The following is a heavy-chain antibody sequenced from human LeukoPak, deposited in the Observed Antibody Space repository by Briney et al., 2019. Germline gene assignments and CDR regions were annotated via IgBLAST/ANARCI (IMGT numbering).Heavy chain of an antibody. J-gene: IGHJ4*02. CDR1: GFTFSNYG. Sequence: PGGSLRLSCAASGFTFSNYGMHWVRQAPGKGLEWVAFIRYDGSNKYYVDSMKGRFTIPRDNSKSTLYLQMNSLSAEDTAVYYCAKERAQYTYGPYYFDYWGQGTLVTVSS. D-gene: IGHD5-18*01. CDR2: IRYDGSNK. V-gene: IGHV3-30*02. CDR3: AKERAQYTYGPYYFDY.